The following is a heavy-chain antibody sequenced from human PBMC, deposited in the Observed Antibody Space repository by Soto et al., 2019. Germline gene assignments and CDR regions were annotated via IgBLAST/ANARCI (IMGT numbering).Heavy chain of an antibody. CDR1: GGSISSSHY. Sequence: QLQLQESGPGLVKSSETLSLTCTVSGGSISSSHYWGWIRQPPGKGLEWIGSVFYSGSPYYSPSFKSRITISVDTSKNQFSLRVRSVTATDTAVSFCARHYNTGAFFDYWGQGNLVTVSS. J-gene: IGHJ4*02. CDR3: ARHYNTGAFFDY. V-gene: IGHV4-39*01. CDR2: VFYSGSP. D-gene: IGHD1-20*01.